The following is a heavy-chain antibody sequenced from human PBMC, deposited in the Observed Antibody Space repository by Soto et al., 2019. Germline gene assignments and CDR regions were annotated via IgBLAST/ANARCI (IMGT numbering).Heavy chain of an antibody. CDR1: GYTFTTYY. V-gene: IGHV1-46*01. Sequence: ASVKVSCKASGYTFTTYYIHWVRQAPGQGLEWMGLINPSAGSSRYAQKFQGRVTMTRDTSTSTVYMELSSLRSEDTAVYFCASDAISDLVSPAAYYFGYWGQGTLVTVSS. CDR2: INPSAGSS. J-gene: IGHJ4*02. CDR3: ASDAISDLVSPAAYYFGY. D-gene: IGHD6-13*01.